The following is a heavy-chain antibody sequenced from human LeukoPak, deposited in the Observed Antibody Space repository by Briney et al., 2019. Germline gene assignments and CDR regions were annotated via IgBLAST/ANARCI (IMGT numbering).Heavy chain of an antibody. CDR2: ISYDGSNK. V-gene: IGHV3-30*03. D-gene: IGHD3-10*01. CDR3: AREDYGSGSSHYGMDV. J-gene: IGHJ6*02. CDR1: GFTFSNYG. Sequence: GGSLRLSCAASGFTFSNYGMHWVRQAPGEGLEWVAVISYDGSNKYYADSVKGRFTISRDNSKNTLYLQMNSLRAEDTVVYYCAREDYGSGSSHYGMDVWGQGTTVTVSS.